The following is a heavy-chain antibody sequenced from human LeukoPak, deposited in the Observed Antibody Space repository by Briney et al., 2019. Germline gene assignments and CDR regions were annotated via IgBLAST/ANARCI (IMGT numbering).Heavy chain of an antibody. D-gene: IGHD2-15*01. J-gene: IGHJ4*02. CDR1: GFTLSSYW. CDR3: ARDLFSGGCQEDF. CDR2: IKYDGSGK. V-gene: IGHV3-7*01. Sequence: GESLRLSCAASGFTLSSYWMSWVRQAPGKGLEWVANIKYDGSGKYYADTVKGRFTISRDDAENSLYLEMNRLRVEDTAVYYCARDLFSGGCQEDFWGQGTLVTVSS.